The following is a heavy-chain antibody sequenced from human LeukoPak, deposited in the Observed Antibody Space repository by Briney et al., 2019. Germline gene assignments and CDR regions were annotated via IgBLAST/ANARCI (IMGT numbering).Heavy chain of an antibody. J-gene: IGHJ4*02. CDR2: MDPNSGRT. CDR1: GYTFTSYA. Sequence: ASVKVSCKASGYTFTSYAMNWVRQAPGQGLEWMGWMDPNSGRTGYAQKFQGRITMTRNTSISTAYMELSSLRSDDTAVYYCARETPSRYFDYWGQGALVTVSS. CDR3: ARETPSRYFDY. D-gene: IGHD4-23*01. V-gene: IGHV1-8*02.